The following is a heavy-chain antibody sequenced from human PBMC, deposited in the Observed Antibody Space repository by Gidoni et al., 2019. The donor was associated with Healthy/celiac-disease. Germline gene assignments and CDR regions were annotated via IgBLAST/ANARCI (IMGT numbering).Heavy chain of an antibody. Sequence: QVQLVESGGGMVQPGRSLRISCAASGFIFSSYGMHWVRQAPGKGLEWVALIWYDGSNKYYADSVKGRFTISRDNSKNTLYLQMNTLRAEETAVYYCARDLGSGWEAGLDYWGQGTLVTVSS. CDR1: GFIFSSYG. J-gene: IGHJ4*02. V-gene: IGHV3-33*01. D-gene: IGHD6-19*01. CDR2: IWYDGSNK. CDR3: ARDLGSGWEAGLDY.